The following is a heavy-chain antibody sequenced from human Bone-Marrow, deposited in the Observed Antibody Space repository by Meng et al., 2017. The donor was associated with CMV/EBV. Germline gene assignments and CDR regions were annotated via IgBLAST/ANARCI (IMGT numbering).Heavy chain of an antibody. Sequence: ETLSLTCTVSGGSISSSSYYWGWVRQAPGKGLEWVSVIYSDGITHFADVVRGRFSISRDNSKNTVFLQLNRLSVDDTAVYFCARSHSSNLPNTFEYWGQGTLVTVSS. CDR2: IYSDGIT. D-gene: IGHD2-8*01. J-gene: IGHJ4*02. V-gene: IGHV3-53*01. CDR3: ARSHSSNLPNTFEY. CDR1: GGSISSSSYY.